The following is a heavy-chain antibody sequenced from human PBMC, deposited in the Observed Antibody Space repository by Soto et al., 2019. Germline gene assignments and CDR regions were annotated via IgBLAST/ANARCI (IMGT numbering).Heavy chain of an antibody. CDR1: GLTFSSYG. CDR3: AKDRYQLLSTVGYYFDY. CDR2: ISDDGIKK. D-gene: IGHD2-2*01. J-gene: IGHJ4*02. V-gene: IGHV3-30*18. Sequence: GGSLRLSCAASGLTFSSYGLHWVRQAPGKGLEWVAVISDDGIKKNYGDSVKGRFTISRDNSKNTLYLQMNSLRVEDTAVYYCAKDRYQLLSTVGYYFDYWGQGTLVTVSS.